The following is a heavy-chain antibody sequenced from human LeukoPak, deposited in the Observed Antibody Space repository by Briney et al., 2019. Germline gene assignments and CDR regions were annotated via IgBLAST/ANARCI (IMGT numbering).Heavy chain of an antibody. Sequence: SETLSLTCAVYGGSFSGYYWSWIRQPPGKGLEWIGEINHSGSTNYNPSLQSRVTISVDTSKNQFSLKLSSVTAADTAVYYCARKRGYSYGPFDYWGQGTLVTVSS. D-gene: IGHD5-18*01. CDR3: ARKRGYSYGPFDY. J-gene: IGHJ4*02. V-gene: IGHV4-34*01. CDR1: GGSFSGYY. CDR2: INHSGST.